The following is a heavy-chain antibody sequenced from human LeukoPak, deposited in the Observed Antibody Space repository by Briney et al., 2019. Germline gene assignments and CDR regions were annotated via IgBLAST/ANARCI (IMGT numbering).Heavy chain of an antibody. CDR3: ARQRGYLVGY. J-gene: IGHJ4*02. CDR2: IYYSGST. Sequence: SETLSLTCTVSGGSISSYYWSWIRQPPGKGLEWIGYIYYSGSTNYNPSLKSRVTISVDTSKNQFSLKLSSVTAADTAVYYCARQRGYLVGYWGQGTLVTVSS. CDR1: GGSISSYY. V-gene: IGHV4-59*01. D-gene: IGHD3-22*01.